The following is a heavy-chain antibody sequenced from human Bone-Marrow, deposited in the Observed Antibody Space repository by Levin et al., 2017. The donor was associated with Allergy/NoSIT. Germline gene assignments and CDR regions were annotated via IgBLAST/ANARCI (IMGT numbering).Heavy chain of an antibody. Sequence: ASVKVSCKASRGTFSSFSIIWVRQGPGQGLECMGGILPMFGTTNYAQKFQGRVTITADESTTTAYMELNSLKSDDTAVYYCATAPQTGGDDYDLWSGYFLDSWGQGTLVTVSP. D-gene: IGHD3/OR15-3a*01. CDR1: RGTFSSFS. CDR2: ILPMFGTT. J-gene: IGHJ4*02. CDR3: ATAPQTGGDDYDLWSGYFLDS. V-gene: IGHV1-69*13.